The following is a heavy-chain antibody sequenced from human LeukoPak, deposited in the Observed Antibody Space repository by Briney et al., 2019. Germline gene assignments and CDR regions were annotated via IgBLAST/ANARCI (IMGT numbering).Heavy chain of an antibody. CDR2: ISSSGSTI. J-gene: IGHJ4*02. V-gene: IGHV3-48*03. D-gene: IGHD3-10*01. Sequence: PGGSLRLSCAASGFTFSSYEMNWVRQAPGKGLEWVSYISSSGSTIYYADSVKGRFTISRDNSKNTLYLQMNSLRAEDTAVYYCAKTKRITMVRGVLDYWGQGTLVTVSS. CDR3: AKTKRITMVRGVLDY. CDR1: GFTFSSYE.